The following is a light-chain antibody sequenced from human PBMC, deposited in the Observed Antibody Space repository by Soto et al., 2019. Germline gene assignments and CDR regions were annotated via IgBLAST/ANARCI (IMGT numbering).Light chain of an antibody. V-gene: IGLV2-23*01. CDR2: EGT. CDR1: SRDVGSYDL. Sequence: QSALTQHASVSGSPGQSITISCTGTSRDVGSYDLVSWYQHHPGKAPKLMIYEGTKRPSGVSNRFSGSKSGNTASLAISGLQAEDEADYYCCSYAGSTTYVFGTGTKLTVL. CDR3: CSYAGSTTYV. J-gene: IGLJ1*01.